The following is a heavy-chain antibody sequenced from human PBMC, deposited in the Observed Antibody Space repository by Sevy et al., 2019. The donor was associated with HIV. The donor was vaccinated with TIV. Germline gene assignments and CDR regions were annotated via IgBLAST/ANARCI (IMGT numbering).Heavy chain of an antibody. CDR2: FSFGCGRI. J-gene: IGHJ4*02. CDR3: AREGCTKPHDY. Sequence: GGCLRLSCEASGFTFSKYSMSWVRQAPGKGLEWVSTFSFGCGRINYADSVKGRFTISRDDSKNTLYLQMNSLRADDTAVYYCAREGCTKPHDYWGQGTLVSVSS. V-gene: IGHV3-23*01. CDR1: GFTFSKYS. D-gene: IGHD2-8*01.